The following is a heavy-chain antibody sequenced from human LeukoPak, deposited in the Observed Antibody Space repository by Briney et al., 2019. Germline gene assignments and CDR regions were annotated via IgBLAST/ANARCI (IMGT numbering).Heavy chain of an antibody. CDR2: IYYSGST. D-gene: IGHD3-3*01. CDR1: GGSISSYY. J-gene: IGHJ4*02. V-gene: IGHV4-59*08. Sequence: PSETLSLTCTVSGGSISSYYWSWIRQPPGKGLEWIGYIYYSGSTNYNPSLKSRVTISVDTSKNQFSLKLSSVTAADTAVYYCASLDDFWGGYNYWGQGTLVTVSS. CDR3: ASLDDFWGGYNY.